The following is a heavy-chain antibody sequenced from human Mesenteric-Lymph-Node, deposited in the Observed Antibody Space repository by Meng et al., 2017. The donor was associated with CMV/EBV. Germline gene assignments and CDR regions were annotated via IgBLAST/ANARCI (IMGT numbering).Heavy chain of an antibody. CDR2: ISYDGSNK. V-gene: IGHV3-30-3*01. CDR3: ARDSRDYGGHFDY. D-gene: IGHD4-23*01. CDR1: GFTFSSYA. Sequence: AASGFTFSSYAMHWVRQAPGKGLEWVAVISYDGSNKYYAGSVKGRFTISRDNSKNTLYLQMNSLRAEDTAVYYCARDSRDYGGHFDYWGQGTLVTVSS. J-gene: IGHJ4*02.